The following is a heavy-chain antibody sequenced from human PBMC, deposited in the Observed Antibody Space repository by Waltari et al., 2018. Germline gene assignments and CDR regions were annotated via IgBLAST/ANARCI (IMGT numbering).Heavy chain of an antibody. V-gene: IGHV1-24*01. D-gene: IGHD3-10*01. J-gene: IGHJ4*02. Sequence: QVQLVQSGAEVKKPGASVKVSCKVSGYTLTELSMHWVRQAPGKGLEWMGGGEREDGETMDAQKWQGRVSRTEGTSTDTAYMELSSLRSEDTAVYDCATGPILWFGELPFDYWGQGTLVTVSS. CDR3: ATGPILWFGELPFDY. CDR1: GYTLTELS. CDR2: GEREDGET.